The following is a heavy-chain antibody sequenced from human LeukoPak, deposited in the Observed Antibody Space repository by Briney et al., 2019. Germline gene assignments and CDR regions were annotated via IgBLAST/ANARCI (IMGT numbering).Heavy chain of an antibody. Sequence: SETLSLTCTVSGGPMSGYRTWGWVRPPPGKGLEWIGNIHHDGRTAPNPSLKSRVTLSQDTSTNQFSLKVNSVTATDTALYYCARVVTAAGLDVRGPGILVTISS. J-gene: IGHJ4*02. CDR3: ARVVTAAGLDV. CDR1: GGPMSGYRT. CDR2: IHHDGRT. V-gene: IGHV4-34*01. D-gene: IGHD6-25*01.